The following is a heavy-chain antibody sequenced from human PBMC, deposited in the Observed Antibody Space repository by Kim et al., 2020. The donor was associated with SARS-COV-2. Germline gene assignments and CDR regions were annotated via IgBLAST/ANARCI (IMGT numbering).Heavy chain of an antibody. CDR3: AKEFCSGGSCYSDY. J-gene: IGHJ4*02. V-gene: IGHV3-23*03. D-gene: IGHD2-15*01. Sequence: YADSVKGRFTISRDNSKNTLYLQMNSLRAEDTAVYYCAKEFCSGGSCYSDYWGQGTLVTVSS.